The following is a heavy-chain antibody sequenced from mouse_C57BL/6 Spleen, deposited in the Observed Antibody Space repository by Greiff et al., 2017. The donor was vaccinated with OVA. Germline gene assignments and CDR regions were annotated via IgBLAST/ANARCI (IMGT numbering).Heavy chain of an antibody. V-gene: IGHV1-80*01. D-gene: IGHD2-3*01. J-gene: IGHJ1*03. CDR2: IYPGDGDT. Sequence: VKLMESGAELVKPGASVKISCKASGYAFSSYWMNWVKQRPGKGLEWIGQIYPGDGDTNYNGKFKGKATLTADKSSSTAYMQLSSLTSEDSAVYFCARGGDGYYGYFDVWGTGTTVTVSS. CDR3: ARGGDGYYGYFDV. CDR1: GYAFSSYW.